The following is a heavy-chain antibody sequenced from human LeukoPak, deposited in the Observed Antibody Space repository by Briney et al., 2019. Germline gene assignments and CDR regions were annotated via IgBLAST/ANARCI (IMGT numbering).Heavy chain of an antibody. J-gene: IGHJ6*02. CDR1: GFTFSSYA. CDR2: ISGSGGST. CDR3: AKDPPRIAAEEKSGMDV. Sequence: GGSLRLSCAASGFTFSSYAMSWVRQAPGKGLEWVSAISGSGGSTYYADSVKGRFTISRDNSKNTLYLQMNSLRAEDTAVYYCAKDPPRIAAEEKSGMDVWGQGTTVTVSS. D-gene: IGHD6-13*01. V-gene: IGHV3-23*01.